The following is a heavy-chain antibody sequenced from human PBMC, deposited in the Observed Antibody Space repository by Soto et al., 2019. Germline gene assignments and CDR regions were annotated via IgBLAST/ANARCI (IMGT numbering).Heavy chain of an antibody. Sequence: QGELVESGGGVVQPGRSLRLSCAASGYTFSRYGMHWVRQAPGKGLEWVAVISYDGSNKYYADSVKGRFTISRDNSKNTLYLRMNSLRAEDTAVYYCAKGGASGMVRGVKFDYWGQGTLVTVSS. CDR3: AKGGASGMVRGVKFDY. V-gene: IGHV3-30*18. CDR1: GYTFSRYG. D-gene: IGHD3-10*01. J-gene: IGHJ4*02. CDR2: ISYDGSNK.